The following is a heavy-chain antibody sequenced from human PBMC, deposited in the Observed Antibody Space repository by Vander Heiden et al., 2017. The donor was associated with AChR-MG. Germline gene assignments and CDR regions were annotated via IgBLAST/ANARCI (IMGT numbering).Heavy chain of an antibody. Sequence: EVQLLEAGGGLVQPGGSLRRSWAASGVIFSSYAMSWVRQAPGKGLEWVSAISGSGGSTYYADSVNGRFTISRDNSKNTLYLQMNSLRAEDTAVYYCAKGSDVLRFLAWLNWGQGTLVTVSS. V-gene: IGHV3-23*01. CDR2: ISGSGGST. J-gene: IGHJ4*02. CDR1: GVIFSSYA. CDR3: AKGSDVLRFLAWLN. D-gene: IGHD3-3*01.